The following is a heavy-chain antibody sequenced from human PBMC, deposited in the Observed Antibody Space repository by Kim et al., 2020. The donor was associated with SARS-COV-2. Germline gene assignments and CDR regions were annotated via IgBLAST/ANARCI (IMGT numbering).Heavy chain of an antibody. CDR3: ARVRMATIGYYYYYGMDV. V-gene: IGHV1-3*01. J-gene: IGHJ6*02. Sequence: QGRVTITRDTSASTAYMELSSLRSEDTAVYYCARVRMATIGYYYYYGMDVWGQGTTVTVSS. D-gene: IGHD5-12*01.